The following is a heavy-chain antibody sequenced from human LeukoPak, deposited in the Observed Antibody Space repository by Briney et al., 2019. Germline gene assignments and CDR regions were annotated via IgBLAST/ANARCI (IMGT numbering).Heavy chain of an antibody. D-gene: IGHD3-22*01. J-gene: IGHJ4*02. V-gene: IGHV3-23*01. CDR1: GFTFSDYS. CDR3: AKHSYDSSGYYSIDY. Sequence: GGSLRLSCAASGFTFSDYSMSWVRQAPGAGLEWVSAISPAGDSTTDADSVKGRFTISRDNSKSTLCLQMNSLRAEDTAVYYCAKHSYDSSGYYSIDYWGQGTLVTVFS. CDR2: ISPAGDST.